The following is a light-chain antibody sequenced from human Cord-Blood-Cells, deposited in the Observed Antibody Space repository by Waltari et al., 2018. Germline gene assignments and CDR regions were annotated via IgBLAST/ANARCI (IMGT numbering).Light chain of an antibody. V-gene: IGKV2-28*01. CDR3: MQALQTELT. CDR2: LGS. J-gene: IGKJ4*01. Sequence: DLVMTQSPLSLPVTPGEPASISCRSSQSLLHSNIYNYLDWYLQKPGQSPQLLIYLGSNRASGVPDRFSGSGSGTDFTLKISRVEAEDVGVYYCMQALQTELTFGGGTKVEIK. CDR1: QSLLHSNIYNY.